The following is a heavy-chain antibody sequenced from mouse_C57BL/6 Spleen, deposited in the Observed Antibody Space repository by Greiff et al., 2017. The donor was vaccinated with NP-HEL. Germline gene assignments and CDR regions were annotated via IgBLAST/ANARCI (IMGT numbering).Heavy chain of an antibody. Sequence: DVKLVESGGGLVKPGGSLKLSCAASGFTFSDYGMHWVRQAPEKGLEWVAYISSGSSTIYYADTVKGRFTISRDNAKNTLFLQMTSLRSEDTAMYYCAREYDYDRGYCDYWGQGTTLTVSS. CDR1: GFTFSDYG. V-gene: IGHV5-17*01. CDR2: ISSGSSTI. J-gene: IGHJ2*01. D-gene: IGHD2-4*01. CDR3: AREYDYDRGYCDY.